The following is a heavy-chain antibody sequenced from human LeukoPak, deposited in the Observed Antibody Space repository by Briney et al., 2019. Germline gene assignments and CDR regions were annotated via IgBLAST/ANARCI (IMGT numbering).Heavy chain of an antibody. CDR3: ARDVRHRYCSSSSCYWGWLDP. D-gene: IGHD2-2*01. CDR1: GGTFRSYA. CDR2: IIPIFDTA. J-gene: IGHJ5*02. V-gene: IGHV1-69*13. Sequence: SVKVSCKASGGTFRSYAITWVRQAPGQGLEWMGGIIPIFDTANYARKFQDRVTITADESTSTAYMELSSLRSEDTAVYYCARDVRHRYCSSSSCYWGWLDPWGQGTLVTVSS.